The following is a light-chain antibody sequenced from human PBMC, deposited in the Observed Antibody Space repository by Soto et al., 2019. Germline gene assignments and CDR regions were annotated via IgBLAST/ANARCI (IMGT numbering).Light chain of an antibody. CDR1: SSDVGVYDF. J-gene: IGLJ3*02. CDR2: EVS. V-gene: IGLV2-14*01. CDR3: SSYTTSTTRV. Sequence: QSALTQPASVSGSPGQSITIACTGTSSDVGVYDFVSWYQQHSDKAPKLMIYEVSNRPAGVSNFFSGSKSGNTASLTISGLQAEDEADYDCSSYTTSTTRVFGGGTKVTVL.